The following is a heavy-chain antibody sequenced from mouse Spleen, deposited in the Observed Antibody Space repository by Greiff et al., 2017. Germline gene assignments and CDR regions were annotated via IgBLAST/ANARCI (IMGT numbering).Heavy chain of an antibody. CDR1: GYTFTSYW. CDR3: TRGNYFYAMDY. Sequence: LQQPGSELVRPGASVKLSCKASGYTFTSYWMHWVKQRPGQGLEWIGNIYPGSGSTNYDEKFKSKATLTVDTSSSTAYMQLSSLTSEDSAVYYCTRGNYFYAMDYWGQGTSVTVSS. J-gene: IGHJ4*01. V-gene: IGHV1S22*01. CDR2: IYPGSGST. D-gene: IGHD2-1*01.